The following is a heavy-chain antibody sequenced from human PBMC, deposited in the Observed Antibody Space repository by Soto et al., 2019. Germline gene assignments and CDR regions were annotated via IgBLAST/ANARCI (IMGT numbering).Heavy chain of an antibody. D-gene: IGHD6-13*01. Sequence: QVQLVESGGGVVQPGRSLRLSCAASGFTFSSYGMHWVRQAPGKGLEWVAVIWYDGSNKYYADSVKGRFTISRDNSKNTLYLQMNSLRAEDTAVYYCARGPIAAAGTGRSHYYYGMDVWGQGTTVTVSS. J-gene: IGHJ6*02. V-gene: IGHV3-33*01. CDR3: ARGPIAAAGTGRSHYYYGMDV. CDR2: IWYDGSNK. CDR1: GFTFSSYG.